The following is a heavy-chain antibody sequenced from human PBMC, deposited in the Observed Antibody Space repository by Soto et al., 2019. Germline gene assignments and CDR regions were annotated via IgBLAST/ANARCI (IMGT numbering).Heavy chain of an antibody. CDR2: ISYDGSNK. CDR3: ARDSHGFGELLYIYYYYGMDV. J-gene: IGHJ6*02. Sequence: GGSLRLSCAASGFTFGSYSMDWVRQAPGKGLEWVAVISYDGSNKYYADSVKGRFTISRDNSKNTLYLQMNSLRAEDTAVYYCARDSHGFGELLYIYYYYGMDVWGQGTTVTVSS. D-gene: IGHD3-10*01. V-gene: IGHV3-30*03. CDR1: GFTFGSYS.